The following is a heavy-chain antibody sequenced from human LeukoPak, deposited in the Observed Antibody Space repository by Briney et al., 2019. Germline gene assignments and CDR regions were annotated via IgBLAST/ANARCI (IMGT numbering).Heavy chain of an antibody. V-gene: IGHV3-30-3*01. J-gene: IGHJ4*02. CDR1: GFTFSSYA. CDR3: ALHGSGWYSTGRRRLDY. Sequence: GRSLRLSCAASGFTFSSYAMHWVCQAPGKGLEWVAVISYAGNNKYYADSVKGRFTISRDNSKNTLYLQMNSLRAEDTAVYYCALHGSGWYSTGRRRLDYWGQGTLVTVSS. D-gene: IGHD6-19*01. CDR2: ISYAGNNK.